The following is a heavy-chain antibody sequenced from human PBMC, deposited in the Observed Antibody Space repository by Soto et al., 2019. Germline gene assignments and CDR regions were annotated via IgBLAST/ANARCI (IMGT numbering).Heavy chain of an antibody. J-gene: IGHJ6*02. CDR3: ARTHYCTNGVCSYYYYGMDV. CDR2: IIPIFGTA. Sequence: SVKVSCKASGGTFSSYAISWVRQAPGQGLEWMGGIIPIFGTANYAQKFQGRVTITADESTSTAYMELSSLRSEDTAVYYCARTHYCTNGVCSYYYYGMDVWGQGTTVTVSS. V-gene: IGHV1-69*13. D-gene: IGHD2-8*01. CDR1: GGTFSSYA.